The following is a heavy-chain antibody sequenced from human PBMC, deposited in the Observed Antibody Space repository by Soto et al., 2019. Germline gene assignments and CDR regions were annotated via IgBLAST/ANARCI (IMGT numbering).Heavy chain of an antibody. Sequence: PSETLSLTCSVSGGSISSDDYYWTWIRQSPVTGLEWIGYIYYSGSTYYNPSLKSRVTISVDTSKNQFSLKLSSVTAADTAVYYCASPKIAFYNWFDPWGQGTLVTVSS. V-gene: IGHV4-30-4*01. CDR2: IYYSGST. D-gene: IGHD3-3*02. J-gene: IGHJ5*02. CDR1: GGSISSDDYY. CDR3: ASPKIAFYNWFDP.